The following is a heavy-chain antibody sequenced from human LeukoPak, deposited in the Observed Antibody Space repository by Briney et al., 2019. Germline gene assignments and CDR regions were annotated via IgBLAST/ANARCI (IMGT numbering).Heavy chain of an antibody. D-gene: IGHD4-17*01. CDR1: GFAFSGFA. V-gene: IGHV3-23*01. J-gene: IGHJ4*02. CDR3: ARGRGGDYVPSRFDY. CDR2: ISGSGGNT. Sequence: GGSLRLSCSASGFAFSGFAMGWVRQAPGKGLEWVSSISGSGGNTYYADSVEGRFTVSRDNSKNTLYLQMNSLRAEDTALYYCARGRGGDYVPSRFDYRGQGTLVTVSS.